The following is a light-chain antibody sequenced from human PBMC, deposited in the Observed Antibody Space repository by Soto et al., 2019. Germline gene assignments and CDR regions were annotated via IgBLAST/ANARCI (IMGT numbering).Light chain of an antibody. CDR1: QSVSSSY. CDR2: SAS. J-gene: IGKJ1*01. Sequence: SLLPGERATLSCRASQSVSSSYLAWYQQRPGQAPRLLIYSASNRATGIPARFSGSGSGTDFTLTISSLEPEDFAVYYCQQRSNWPPTFGQGTKV. CDR3: QQRSNWPPT. V-gene: IGKV3-11*01.